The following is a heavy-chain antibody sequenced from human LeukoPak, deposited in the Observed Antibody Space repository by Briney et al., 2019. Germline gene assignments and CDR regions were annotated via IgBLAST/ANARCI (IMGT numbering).Heavy chain of an antibody. J-gene: IGHJ3*02. CDR1: GFIVRNYY. CDR3: ARGHIAVAAHDDAFDI. CDR2: IYSGGST. D-gene: IGHD6-19*01. Sequence: GGSLRLSCAASGFIVRNYYLSWVRQAPGKGLEWVSVIYSGGSTYYADSVEGRFTISRDNTRNSLYLQMNSLRAEDTAVYYCARGHIAVAAHDDAFDIWGQGTMVTVSS. V-gene: IGHV3-53*01.